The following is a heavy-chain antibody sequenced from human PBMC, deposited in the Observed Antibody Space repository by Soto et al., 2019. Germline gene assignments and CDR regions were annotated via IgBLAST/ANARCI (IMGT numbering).Heavy chain of an antibody. CDR3: AREAGPDRWFDP. Sequence: QVQLQESGPGLVEPSETLSLTCTVSGASISSYFWTWIRQPAGKGLDWIGRMSTSGTTNYNPSLKSRVTMSVDTSKNDFSLNLSSVTAADTAVYYCAREAGPDRWFDPWGQGTLVTVSS. V-gene: IGHV4-4*07. CDR1: GASISSYF. CDR2: MSTSGTT. D-gene: IGHD6-19*01. J-gene: IGHJ5*02.